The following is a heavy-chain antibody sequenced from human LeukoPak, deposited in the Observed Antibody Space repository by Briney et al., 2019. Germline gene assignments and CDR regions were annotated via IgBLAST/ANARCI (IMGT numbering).Heavy chain of an antibody. CDR1: GFTFSSYA. CDR3: AKTPLWYGELFTYFDY. CDR2: ISGSGGST. Sequence: GGSLRLSCAASGFTFSSYAMSWVRQAPGKGLEWVSAISGSGGSTYYADSVKGRFTISRDNSKNTLYLQMNSLRAEDTAVYYCAKTPLWYGELFTYFDYWGQGTLVTVSS. V-gene: IGHV3-23*01. D-gene: IGHD3-10*01. J-gene: IGHJ4*02.